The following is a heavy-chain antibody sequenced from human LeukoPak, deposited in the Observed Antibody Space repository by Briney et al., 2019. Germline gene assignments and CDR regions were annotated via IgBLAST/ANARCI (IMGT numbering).Heavy chain of an antibody. J-gene: IGHJ5*02. CDR3: ARGQGDYYGSGSYNP. Sequence: ASVKVSCKASGYTFTSYDIKWVRQATGQGLEWMGWMNPNSGNTGYAQKFQGRVTMTRNTSISTAFMELSSLRSEDTAVYYCARGQGDYYGSGSYNPWGQGTLVTVSS. V-gene: IGHV1-8*01. D-gene: IGHD3-10*01. CDR2: MNPNSGNT. CDR1: GYTFTSYD.